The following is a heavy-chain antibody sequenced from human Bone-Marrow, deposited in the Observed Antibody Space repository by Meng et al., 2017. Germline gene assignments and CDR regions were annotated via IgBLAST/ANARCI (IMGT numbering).Heavy chain of an antibody. CDR1: GGSISSGGYY. D-gene: IGHD3-16*01. Sequence: QVQLQESGPGLVKPSQTLSLTCTVSGGSISSGGYYWSWIRQHPGKGLEWIGYIYYSGTTYYNPSLSSLVTISVDTSKNQFSLNLSSVTAADTAVYYCAKDIKTLGEPGWFDPWGQGTLVTVFS. CDR3: AKDIKTLGEPGWFDP. CDR2: IYYSGTT. J-gene: IGHJ5*02. V-gene: IGHV4-31*01.